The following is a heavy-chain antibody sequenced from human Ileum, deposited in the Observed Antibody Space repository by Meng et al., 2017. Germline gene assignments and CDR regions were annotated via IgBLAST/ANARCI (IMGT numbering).Heavy chain of an antibody. CDR1: GLTFSSYE. Sequence: GESLKISCAASGLTFSSYEMNWVRQAPGKGLEWVSYISSSGSAIYYADSVKGRFTISRDNAKNSLYLQMNSLRAEDTAVYYCARTQSSSSGKCFDYWGQGTLVTVSS. CDR2: ISSSGSAI. D-gene: IGHD6-6*01. J-gene: IGHJ4*02. V-gene: IGHV3-48*03. CDR3: ARTQSSSSGKCFDY.